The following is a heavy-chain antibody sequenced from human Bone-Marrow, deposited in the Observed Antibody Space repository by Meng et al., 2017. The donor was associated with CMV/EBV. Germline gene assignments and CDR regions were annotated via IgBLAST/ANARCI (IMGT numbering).Heavy chain of an antibody. CDR3: ARDRDSTYYGGWLDP. Sequence: GESLKISCAASGFTSSRFWMHWVRPAPGKGLVWVSRISTDGINTGYADSVKGRFTISRDNTKSTLYLQMNSLRAEDTAVYYCARDRDSTYYGGWLDPWGQGTLVTVSS. D-gene: IGHD3-3*01. V-gene: IGHV3-74*01. CDR1: GFTSSRFW. J-gene: IGHJ5*02. CDR2: ISTDGINT.